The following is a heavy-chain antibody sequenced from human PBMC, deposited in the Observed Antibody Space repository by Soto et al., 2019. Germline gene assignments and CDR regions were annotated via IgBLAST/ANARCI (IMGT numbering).Heavy chain of an antibody. D-gene: IGHD2-2*01. V-gene: IGHV3-33*01. CDR3: ARGSEYQLLGPNDY. CDR2: IWYDGGNK. CDR1: GFGFSNYG. Sequence: QVQLVESGGGVVQPGTSLRLSCAASGFGFSNYGMHWVRQAPGKGLEWVALIWYDGGNKYYADSVKGRFTISRDNSKNTLYLQMNSLRAEDTAVYYCARGSEYQLLGPNDYWGQGTLVTVSS. J-gene: IGHJ4*02.